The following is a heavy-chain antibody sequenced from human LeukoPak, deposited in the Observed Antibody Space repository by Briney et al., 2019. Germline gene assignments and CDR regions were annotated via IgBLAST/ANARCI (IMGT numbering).Heavy chain of an antibody. V-gene: IGHV1-2*02. CDR1: GYTFTGYY. CDR2: INPDSGGT. J-gene: IGHJ5*02. D-gene: IGHD3-10*01. Sequence: ASVKVSCKASGYTFTGYYMHWVRQAPGQGLEWMGWINPDSGGTNYAQKFQGRVTMTRDTSISTAYMELSRLRSDDTAVYYCARDRGILWFGELFGWFDPWGQGTLVTVSS. CDR3: ARDRGILWFGELFGWFDP.